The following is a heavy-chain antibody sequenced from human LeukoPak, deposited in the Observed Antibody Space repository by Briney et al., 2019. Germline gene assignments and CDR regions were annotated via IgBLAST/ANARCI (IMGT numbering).Heavy chain of an antibody. CDR2: IIPIFGTA. CDR3: ARTYYDFWSPSTDYYYYMDV. V-gene: IGHV1-69*05. CDR1: GGTFSSYA. D-gene: IGHD3-3*01. J-gene: IGHJ6*03. Sequence: ASVKVSCKASGGTFSSYAISWVRQAPGQGLEWMGRIIPIFGTANYAQKFQGRVTITTDESTSTAYMELSSLRSEDSAVCYCARTYYDFWSPSTDYYYYMDVWGKGTTVTVSS.